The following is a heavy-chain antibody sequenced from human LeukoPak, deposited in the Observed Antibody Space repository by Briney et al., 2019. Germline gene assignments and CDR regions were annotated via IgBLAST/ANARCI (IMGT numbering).Heavy chain of an antibody. D-gene: IGHD4-23*01. V-gene: IGHV4-39*07. CDR2: IYYAGVT. J-gene: IGHJ5*02. Sequence: PSETLSLTCTVSGGYIITSGHYWGWIRQPPGKGLEWIGSIYYAGVTSTNPFFRSRMSISVDTWKNQFSLNLTSVTAADAAVYYCARERSSSGGHNWFDPWGQGTLVTVSS. CDR3: ARERSSSGGHNWFDP. CDR1: GGYIITSGHY.